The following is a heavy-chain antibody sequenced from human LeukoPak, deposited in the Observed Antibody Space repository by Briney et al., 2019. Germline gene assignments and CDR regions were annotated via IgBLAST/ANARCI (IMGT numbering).Heavy chain of an antibody. V-gene: IGHV3-43D*03. CDR2: ISRDGGRT. D-gene: IGHD5-18*01. Sequence: GGSLRLSCAASHFTFDDYAMHWVRQAPGKGLEWVSLISRDGGRTYYADSVKGRFTISRDNSKNSPFLQMTRLSAEDTAFYYCAKGGGDTAIAMDYWGQGTLVTVSS. J-gene: IGHJ4*02. CDR3: AKGGGDTAIAMDY. CDR1: HFTFDDYA.